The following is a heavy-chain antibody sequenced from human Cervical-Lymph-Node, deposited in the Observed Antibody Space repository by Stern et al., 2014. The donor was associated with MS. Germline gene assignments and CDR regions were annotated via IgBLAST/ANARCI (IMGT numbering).Heavy chain of an antibody. CDR3: VLQTLGATY. J-gene: IGHJ4*02. D-gene: IGHD3-3*01. CDR1: GGTFSNYA. V-gene: IGHV1-69*06. Sequence: QVQLVQSGAEVKKPGSSVKLSCQASGGTFSNYAMNWVRQAPGQGLVWMGGIIPMFATANQTQHFQGRVTFTADTSTNTASLELSSLRSGDTAVYYCVLQTLGATYWGRGTLVTVSS. CDR2: IIPMFATA.